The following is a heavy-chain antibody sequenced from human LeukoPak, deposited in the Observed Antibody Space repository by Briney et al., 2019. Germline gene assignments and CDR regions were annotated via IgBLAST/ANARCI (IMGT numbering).Heavy chain of an antibody. J-gene: IGHJ4*02. D-gene: IGHD3-9*01. CDR2: ISYDGSNK. V-gene: IGHV3-30*04. Sequence: GGSLRLSCAASGFTFSSYAMHWVRQAPGKGLEGVAVISYDGSNKYYADSVKGGFTISRDNSKNTLYLQMNSLRAEDTAVYYCARGGYFDWLLSHSDYWGQGTLVTVSS. CDR1: GFTFSSYA. CDR3: ARGGYFDWLLSHSDY.